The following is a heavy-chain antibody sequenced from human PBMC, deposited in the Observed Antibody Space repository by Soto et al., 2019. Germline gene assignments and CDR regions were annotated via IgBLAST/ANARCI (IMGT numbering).Heavy chain of an antibody. CDR1: GHTLINYY. V-gene: IGHV1-46*01. J-gene: IGHJ4*02. Sequence: QVQLVQSGAEVKKPGASVKVSCKASGHTLINYYMHWVRQAPGQGLDWLGKIDPSGNGTSYAERFQGRITLTSDTYTNTVYVELSSLRSEDTAIYYCAINYHDSSAYLYWGQGTLVTVSS. D-gene: IGHD3-22*01. CDR2: IDPSGNGT. CDR3: AINYHDSSAYLY.